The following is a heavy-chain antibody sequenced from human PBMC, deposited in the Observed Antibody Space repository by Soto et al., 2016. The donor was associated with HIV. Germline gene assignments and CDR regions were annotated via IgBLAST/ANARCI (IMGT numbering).Heavy chain of an antibody. Sequence: QVQLQQWGAGLLKPSETLSLTCAVYGGPFSHYYWAWIRQPPGKGLEWIGEITHSGSTNYNPSLKSRVTISVDVSKNQFSLKMTSVTAADTAVYFCARQANIAVARYFDYWGTGKPSHRLL. CDR1: GGPFSHYY. J-gene: IGHJ4*02. CDR3: ARQANIAVARYFDY. D-gene: IGHD6-19*01. CDR2: ITHSGST. V-gene: IGHV4-34*02.